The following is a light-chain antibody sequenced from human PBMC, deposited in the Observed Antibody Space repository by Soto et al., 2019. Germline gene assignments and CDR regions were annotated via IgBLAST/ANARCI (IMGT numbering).Light chain of an antibody. V-gene: IGLV2-8*01. Sequence: QSVLTQPPSASGSPGQSVTISCTGTSSDVGAYNYVCWYQQHPGKAPKLIISEVTKRPSGVPDRFSGSKSGNTASLTVTGLQAEDEADYYCSSYAGSNNPWVFGGGTKVTV. CDR3: SSYAGSNNPWV. CDR2: EVT. J-gene: IGLJ3*02. CDR1: SSDVGAYNY.